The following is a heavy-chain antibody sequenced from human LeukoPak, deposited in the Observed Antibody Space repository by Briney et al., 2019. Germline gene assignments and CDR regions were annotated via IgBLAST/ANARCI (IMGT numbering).Heavy chain of an antibody. CDR2: VFYHGGT. CDR1: GDSPGSSPYY. D-gene: IGHD3-10*01. V-gene: IGHV4-39*01. J-gene: IGHJ3*02. CDR3: ARHRRFYYYGPLGHAFDI. Sequence: SETLSHTCTVSGDSPGSSPYYWAWIRQPPGKGLEWLGRVFYHGGTHYSPSLRGRITISLDTSKSQFSLKLSSVTAADTAVYYCARHRRFYYYGPLGHAFDIWGQGTMVTVSS.